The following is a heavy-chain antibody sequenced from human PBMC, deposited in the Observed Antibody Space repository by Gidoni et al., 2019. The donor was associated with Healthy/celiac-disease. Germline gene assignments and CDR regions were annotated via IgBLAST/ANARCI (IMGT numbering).Heavy chain of an antibody. Sequence: EVQLVESGGGLVKPGGSLSLSCAASVFTFSSYSMNWVRQAPGKGLEWVSSISSSSSYIYYADSVKGRFTISRDNAKNSLYLQMNSLRAEDTAVYYCARDRIAAPGWFDPWGQGTLVTVSS. CDR2: ISSSSSYI. CDR3: ARDRIAAPGWFDP. D-gene: IGHD6-13*01. CDR1: VFTFSSYS. J-gene: IGHJ5*02. V-gene: IGHV3-21*01.